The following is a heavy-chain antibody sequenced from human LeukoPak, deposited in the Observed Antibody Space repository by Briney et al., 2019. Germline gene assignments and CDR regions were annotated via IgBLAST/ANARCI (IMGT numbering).Heavy chain of an antibody. CDR1: GFTFSNYA. J-gene: IGHJ4*02. CDR3: ARGGSGTSVLYY. Sequence: GGSLRLSCAASGFTFSNYAMTWVRQAPGRGLEWVSFISDSETNYGDSVKGRFTVSRDNSKNTLYLEMNSLRAEDTAVYYCARGGSGTSVLYYWGQGVQVTVSS. CDR2: ISDSET. V-gene: IGHV3-23*01. D-gene: IGHD2-2*01.